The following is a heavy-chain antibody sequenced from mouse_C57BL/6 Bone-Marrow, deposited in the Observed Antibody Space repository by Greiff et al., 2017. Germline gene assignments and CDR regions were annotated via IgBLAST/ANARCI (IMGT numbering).Heavy chain of an antibody. D-gene: IGHD2-1*01. CDR2: IDPEDGDT. J-gene: IGHJ1*03. CDR3: TDGNYWYFDV. CDR1: GFNIKDYY. Sequence: EVQLQQSGAELVRPGASVKLSCKASGFNIKDYYMHWVKQRPEQGLEWIGRIDPEDGDTEYAPKFQGKATMTADTSSNTAYLQLRSLTSEDTAVYYCTDGNYWYFDVWGTGTTVTVSS. V-gene: IGHV14-1*01.